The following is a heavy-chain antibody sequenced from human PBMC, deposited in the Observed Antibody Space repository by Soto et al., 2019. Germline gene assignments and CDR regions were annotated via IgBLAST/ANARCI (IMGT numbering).Heavy chain of an antibody. J-gene: IGHJ6*02. D-gene: IGHD1-7*01. V-gene: IGHV1-2*02. CDR1: GYTFTGYY. Sequence: GPSVKVSCKASGYTFTGYYMHWVRQAPGQGLEWMGWINPNSGGTNYAQKFQGRVTMTRDTSISTAYMELSRLRSDDTAVYYCAGGLRLELIPGYYYGMDVWGQGTTVTVSS. CDR2: INPNSGGT. CDR3: AGGLRLELIPGYYYGMDV.